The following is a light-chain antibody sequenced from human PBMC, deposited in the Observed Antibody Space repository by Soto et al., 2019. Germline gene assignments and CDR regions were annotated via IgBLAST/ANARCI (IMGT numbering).Light chain of an antibody. CDR2: GAS. V-gene: IGKV3-20*01. CDR1: QSISISF. J-gene: IGKJ4*01. Sequence: VLTQSPGTLSLSPGERATLSCRARQSISISFLAWYQQKPVQAPSLLIYGASSRGTAIPDRFSGSWSGTDFTLTISRLEPDDCALYYCQHYGRSPPFTCGGGTNVEL. CDR3: QHYGRSPPFT.